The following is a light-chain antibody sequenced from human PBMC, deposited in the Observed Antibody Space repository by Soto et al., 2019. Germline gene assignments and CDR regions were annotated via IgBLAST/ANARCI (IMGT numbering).Light chain of an antibody. CDR2: DVR. CDR1: SSDVGGYNY. J-gene: IGLJ3*02. CDR3: SSYTSSSTRV. V-gene: IGLV2-14*01. Sequence: QSALTQPASVAGSPGRSITISCTGTSSDVGGYNYVSWYQPHPGKAPKLMIYDVRSRPSGVSNRFSGSKSGNTAALTISWLQAEDEADYYCSSYTSSSTRVFGGGTKGTVL.